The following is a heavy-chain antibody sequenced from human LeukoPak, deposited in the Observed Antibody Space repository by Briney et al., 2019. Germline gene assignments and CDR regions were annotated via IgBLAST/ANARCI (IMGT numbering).Heavy chain of an antibody. CDR2: INHSGST. V-gene: IGHV4-34*01. J-gene: IGHJ4*02. D-gene: IGHD3-10*01. CDR1: GGSLIDNY. Sequence: SETLSLTRAVYGGSLIDNYWSWIRQPPGKGLEWIGEINHSGSTKYNPSLKSRVTISVDTSKNQFSLNLRSATAADTAVYYCARGSVATMFRIWGQGTLVTVSS. CDR3: ARGSVATMFRI.